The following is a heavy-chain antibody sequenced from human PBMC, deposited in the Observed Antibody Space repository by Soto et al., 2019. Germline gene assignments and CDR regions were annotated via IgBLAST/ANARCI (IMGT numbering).Heavy chain of an antibody. D-gene: IGHD6-13*01. V-gene: IGHV5-51*01. Sequence: PGESLKISCKGSGYSFTSYWIGWVRQMPGKGLEWMGIIYPGDSDTRYSPSFPGQVTISADKSISTAYLQWSSLKASDTAMYYCAGTSAAGKYYYGMDVWGQGTTVTVSS. CDR1: GYSFTSYW. CDR3: AGTSAAGKYYYGMDV. CDR2: IYPGDSDT. J-gene: IGHJ6*02.